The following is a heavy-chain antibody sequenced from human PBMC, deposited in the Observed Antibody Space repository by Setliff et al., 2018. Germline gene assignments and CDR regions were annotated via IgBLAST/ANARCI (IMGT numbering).Heavy chain of an antibody. D-gene: IGHD6-19*01. J-gene: IGHJ4*02. V-gene: IGHV1-46*01. CDR2: INPSGGST. CDR1: GYTFTSYY. CDR3: ARDAVQWLVPPGYFDY. Sequence: ASVKVSCKASGYTFTSYYMHWVRQAPGQGLEWMGIINPSGGSTSYAQKFQGRVTMTRDTSTSTVYMELNSLRAEDTAVYYCARDAVQWLVPPGYFDYWGQGTLVTVSS.